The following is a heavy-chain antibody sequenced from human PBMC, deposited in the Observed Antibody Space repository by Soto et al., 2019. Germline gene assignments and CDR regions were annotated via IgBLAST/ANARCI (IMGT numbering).Heavy chain of an antibody. J-gene: IGHJ4*02. V-gene: IGHV4-59*01. CDR3: ARDGSAMGPFDY. CDR1: GGSISSYY. CDR2: IYYSGST. Sequence: QVQLRESGPGLVKPSETLSLTCTVSGGSISSYYWSWIRQPPGKGLEWIGYIYYSGSTNYNPSRKSRVTISVDTSKNQFSLKLSSVTAADTAVYYCARDGSAMGPFDYWGQGTLVTVSS. D-gene: IGHD5-18*01.